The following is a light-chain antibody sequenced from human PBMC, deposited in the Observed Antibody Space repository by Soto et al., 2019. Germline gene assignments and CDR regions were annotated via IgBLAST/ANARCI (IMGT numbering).Light chain of an antibody. CDR1: SSDVGGYNY. CDR3: CSSVGSNYV. V-gene: IGLV2-8*01. J-gene: IGLJ1*01. Sequence: YARTQPPSASGSPGQSVTISCNGTSSDVGGYNYVSWYQQYPGKAPKLMIYEVSKRPSGVPDRFSGSKSGNTASLTVSGLQAEDEADYYCCSSVGSNYVFGTGTKVTVL. CDR2: EVS.